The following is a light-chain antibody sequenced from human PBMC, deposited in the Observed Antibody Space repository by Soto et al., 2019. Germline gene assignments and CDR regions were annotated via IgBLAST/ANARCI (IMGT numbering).Light chain of an antibody. Sequence: DIQMTQSPSSLSASVGDRVTITCRASQSISSYLNWYQQKPGKAPNLLIYGTSILQSGVPSRFSGSGSGTDFTLTISSLQPDDFATYYCQQSYSTPRGTFGQGTKVDIK. V-gene: IGKV1-39*01. CDR1: QSISSY. CDR3: QQSYSTPRGT. CDR2: GTS. J-gene: IGKJ1*01.